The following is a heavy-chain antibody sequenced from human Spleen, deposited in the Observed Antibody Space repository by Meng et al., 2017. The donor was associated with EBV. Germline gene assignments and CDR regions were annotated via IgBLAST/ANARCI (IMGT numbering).Heavy chain of an antibody. CDR1: CVSLSRGSSY. CDR2: IYYTGST. V-gene: IGHV4-39*02. Sequence: QLPRPEPGPVLVNPSETLSRVCTVSCVSLSRGSSYWGWNRQPPGKGLEWIGNIYYTGSTFYNPSLKSRVTISVDTSKNHFSLKLSSVTAADTAVYYCARTPLYNWGAWGQGTLITVFS. CDR3: ARTPLYNWGA. D-gene: IGHD7-27*01. J-gene: IGHJ1*01.